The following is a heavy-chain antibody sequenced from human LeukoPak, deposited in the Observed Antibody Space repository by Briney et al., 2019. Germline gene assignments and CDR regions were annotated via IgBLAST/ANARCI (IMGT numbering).Heavy chain of an antibody. CDR2: IRYDGSNK. V-gene: IGHV3-30*02. D-gene: IGHD6-6*01. CDR3: ARGGAARPDY. Sequence: GGSLRLSCAASGAAASGTTFSGYGMHWVRQAPGKGLEWVAFIRYDGSNKYYADSVKGRFTISRDNAKNSLYLQMNSLRVEDTAMYYCARGGAARPDYWGQGTLVTVSS. J-gene: IGHJ4*02. CDR1: GTTFSGYG.